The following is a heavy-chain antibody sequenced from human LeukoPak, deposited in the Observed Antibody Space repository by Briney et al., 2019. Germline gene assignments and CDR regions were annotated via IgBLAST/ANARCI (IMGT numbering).Heavy chain of an antibody. D-gene: IGHD1-7*01. V-gene: IGHV3-23*01. CDR1: GFTFSTHG. CDR2: ILPSGDKT. Sequence: GGSLRLSCAASGFTFSTHGMSWVRQAPGKGLEWVAAILPSGDKTYYADSVKGRFTISRDNSKTMLYLQMNSLRAEDTAVYFCAKRGMSGTKEFDYWGEGSLVTVSS. J-gene: IGHJ4*02. CDR3: AKRGMSGTKEFDY.